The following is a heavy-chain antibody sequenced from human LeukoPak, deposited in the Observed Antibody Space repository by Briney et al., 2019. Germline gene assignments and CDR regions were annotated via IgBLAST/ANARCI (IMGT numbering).Heavy chain of an antibody. V-gene: IGHV4-39*07. D-gene: IGHD6-13*01. CDR3: ARGYRSSWYLNWFDP. CDR1: GGSISSSSYY. Sequence: SETLSLTCTVSGGSISSSSYYWGWIRQPPGKGLEWIGSIYYSGRTYYNPSLKSRVTISVDTSKNQFSLKLSSVTAADTAVYYCARGYRSSWYLNWFDPWGQGTLVTVSS. J-gene: IGHJ5*02. CDR2: IYYSGRT.